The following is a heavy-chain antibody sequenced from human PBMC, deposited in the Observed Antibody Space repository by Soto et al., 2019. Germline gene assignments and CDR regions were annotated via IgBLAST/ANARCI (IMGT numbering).Heavy chain of an antibody. CDR2: IIPIFGTA. CDR1: GGTFSSYA. D-gene: IGHD3-16*01. CDR3: ARDRALRPHRWGRMYV. J-gene: IGHJ6*02. Sequence: QVQLVQSGAEVKKPGCSVKVSCKASGGTFSSYAISWVRQAPGQGLEWMGGIIPIFGTANHAQKFQGSVTITEDESTSTAYRELSSLRAADTAVYYCARDRALRPHRWGRMYVWGQGTTVTVSS. V-gene: IGHV1-69*01.